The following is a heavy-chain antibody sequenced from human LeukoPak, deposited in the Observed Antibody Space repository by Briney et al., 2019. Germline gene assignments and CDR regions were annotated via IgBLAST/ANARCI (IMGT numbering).Heavy chain of an antibody. CDR3: ARDPGYNYGFDY. CDR2: ISGSGGST. Sequence: GGSLRLSCAASGFTFSSYAMSWVRQAPGKGLEWVSAISGSGGSTYYADSVKGRFTISRDNSKNTLYLQMNSLRAEDTAVYYCARDPGYNYGFDYWGQGTLVTVSS. D-gene: IGHD5-18*01. V-gene: IGHV3-23*01. CDR1: GFTFSSYA. J-gene: IGHJ4*02.